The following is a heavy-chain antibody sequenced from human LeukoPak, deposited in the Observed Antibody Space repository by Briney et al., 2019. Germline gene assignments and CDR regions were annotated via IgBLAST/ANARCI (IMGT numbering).Heavy chain of an antibody. D-gene: IGHD6-13*01. CDR3: ACSTGGAAAADFDP. V-gene: IGHV4-59*06. J-gene: IGHJ5*02. Sequence: SETLSLTCTVSGGSISSYYWSWIRQHPGKGLEWIGAIYYTGSTYYNPSLKSRATISVHTSKNHFSLKLVSYSAKGTAVYYCACSTGGAAAADFDPWGQGTLVTVSS. CDR2: IYYTGST. CDR1: GGSISSYY.